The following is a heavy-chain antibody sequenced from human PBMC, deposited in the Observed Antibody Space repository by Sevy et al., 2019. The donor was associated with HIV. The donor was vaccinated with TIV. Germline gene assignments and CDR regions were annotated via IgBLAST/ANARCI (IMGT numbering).Heavy chain of an antibody. CDR3: TRDPTTGTTHDWYFDL. CDR2: IRSKAYGGTT. V-gene: IGHV3-49*03. D-gene: IGHD1-1*01. Sequence: GGSLRLSCTASGFTFGDYAMSWFRQAPGKGLEWVGFIRSKAYGGTTEYAASVKGRFTISRDDSKSIAYLQMNSLKTEDTAVYYCTRDPTTGTTHDWYFDLWGRGTLVTVSS. CDR1: GFTFGDYA. J-gene: IGHJ2*01.